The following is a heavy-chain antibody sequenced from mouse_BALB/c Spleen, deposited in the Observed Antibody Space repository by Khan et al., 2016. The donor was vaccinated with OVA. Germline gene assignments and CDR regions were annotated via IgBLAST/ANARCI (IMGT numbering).Heavy chain of an antibody. V-gene: IGHV1-7*01. D-gene: IGHD1-1*01. CDR3: ARRGLRWYFDY. CDR1: GYTFINYW. J-gene: IGHJ2*01. Sequence: QVQLQQSGAELAKPGASVKMSCKASGYTFINYWILWVKQRPGQGLEWIGYINPSTGYTEYNQNFKDKATLTADKSSSTAYMQLSSLTSEDSAVYYCARRGLRWYFDYWGQGTTLTVSS. CDR2: INPSTGYT.